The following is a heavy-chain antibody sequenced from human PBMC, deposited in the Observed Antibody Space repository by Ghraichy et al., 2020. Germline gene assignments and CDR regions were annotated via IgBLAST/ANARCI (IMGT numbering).Heavy chain of an antibody. D-gene: IGHD4-23*01. CDR2: LYTGGST. J-gene: IGHJ4*02. V-gene: IGHV3-66*01. CDR1: GVTVSSNY. Sequence: AGSLRLSCAVSGVTVSSNYMGWVRQAPGRGLECISLLYTGGSTFYADSVMGRFTISRDDSKNTLYLRASGLTAEDTAVYYCATGEVGTHYFDYWGQGTLVTVSS. CDR3: ATGEVGTHYFDY.